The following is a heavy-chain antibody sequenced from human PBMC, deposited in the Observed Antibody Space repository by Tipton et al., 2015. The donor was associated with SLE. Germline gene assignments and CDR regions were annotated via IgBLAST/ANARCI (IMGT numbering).Heavy chain of an antibody. CDR2: LYYSGNT. Sequence: TLSLTCTVSGGSIRSSRHFWGWIRQPPGKGPEWIGVLYYSGNTYYNPSLKSPVTLSIDTSKNQFSLKMRSVTAADTAVYFCARGYCSDGVCYGFGFFDYWGQGNLVTVSS. CDR1: GGSIRSSRHF. J-gene: IGHJ4*02. V-gene: IGHV4-39*07. D-gene: IGHD2-8*01. CDR3: ARGYCSDGVCYGFGFFDY.